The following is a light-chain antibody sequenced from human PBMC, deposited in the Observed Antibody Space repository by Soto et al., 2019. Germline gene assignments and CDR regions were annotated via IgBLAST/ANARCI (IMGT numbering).Light chain of an antibody. V-gene: IGKV3-20*01. J-gene: IGKJ2*01. CDR3: QQYGNSPPFT. Sequence: EIVLTQSPGTLSLSPGERATLSCRASQSVSSSYLAWYQQKPGQAPRLLIYGASSRATGIPDRFSGSGSGTGFPLTLNRLEPEDFAVYFCQQYGNSPPFTFGQGTKVEIK. CDR2: GAS. CDR1: QSVSSSY.